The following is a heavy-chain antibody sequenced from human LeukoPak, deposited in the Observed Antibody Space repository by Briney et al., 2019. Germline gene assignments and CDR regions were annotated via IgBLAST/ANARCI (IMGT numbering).Heavy chain of an antibody. CDR1: GGSFSGYY. Sequence: SEPLSLTCAVYGGSFSGYYLSWIRQPPGKGLEWIGEINHSGSTNYNPSLKSRVTISVDTSKTQFSLTLISVTAADSAVYYCARGDPDIVVVPAAMVVSNFDPWGQGTLVTVSS. J-gene: IGHJ5*02. CDR3: ARGDPDIVVVPAAMVVSNFDP. D-gene: IGHD2-2*01. CDR2: INHSGST. V-gene: IGHV4-34*01.